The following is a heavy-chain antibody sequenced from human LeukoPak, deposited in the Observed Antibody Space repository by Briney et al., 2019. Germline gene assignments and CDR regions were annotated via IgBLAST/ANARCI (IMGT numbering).Heavy chain of an antibody. V-gene: IGHV3-53*01. CDR1: GFTVSSNY. D-gene: IGHD2-21*01. CDR3: AKGMGDSVGYFDY. J-gene: IGHJ4*02. CDR2: IYGGGST. Sequence: TGGSLRLSCAASGFTVSSNYRSWVRRAPGKGLEWVSLIYGGGSTYYADSVKGRFTISRDNSKNTLYLQMNSLRAEDTAVYYCAKGMGDSVGYFDYWGQGTLVTVSS.